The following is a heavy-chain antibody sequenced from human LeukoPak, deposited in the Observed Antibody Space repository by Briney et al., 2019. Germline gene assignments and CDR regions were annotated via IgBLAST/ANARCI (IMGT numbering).Heavy chain of an antibody. V-gene: IGHV3-21*01. CDR1: GFTFSSYS. Sequence: PGGSLRLSCAASGFTFSSYSMNWVRQAPGKGLEWVSSISSSSSYIYYADSVKGRFTISRDNAKNSLYLQMNSLRAEDTAVYFCARPTWTNYMDVWGKGTAVTISS. J-gene: IGHJ6*03. D-gene: IGHD3/OR15-3a*01. CDR3: ARPTWTNYMDV. CDR2: ISSSSSYI.